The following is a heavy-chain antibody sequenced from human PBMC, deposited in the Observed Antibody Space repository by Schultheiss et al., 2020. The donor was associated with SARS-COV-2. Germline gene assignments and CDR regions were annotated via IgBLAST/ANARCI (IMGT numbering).Heavy chain of an antibody. Sequence: SETLSLTCAVYGGSFSGYYWSWIRQPPGKGLEWIGEINHSGSTNYNPSLKSRVTMSVDTSKNQFSLKLSSVTAADTAVYYCARDRVEGFNWNYALDYYYHYGMDVWGQGTTVTVSS. D-gene: IGHD1-7*01. V-gene: IGHV4-34*01. CDR2: INHSGST. J-gene: IGHJ6*02. CDR3: ARDRVEGFNWNYALDYYYHYGMDV. CDR1: GGSFSGYY.